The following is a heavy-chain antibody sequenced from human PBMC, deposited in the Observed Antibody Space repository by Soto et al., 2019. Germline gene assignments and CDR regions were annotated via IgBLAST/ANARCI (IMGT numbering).Heavy chain of an antibody. CDR3: ARGSSRQWPRKIYYYGMDV. Sequence: SVKFSCETSGFTFTSSAVQLVRQARGQRLDWIGWIVVGSGNTNYAQKFQERVTITRDMSTSTAYMELSSLRSEDTAVYYCARGSSRQWPRKIYYYGMDVWGQGTTVTVSS. J-gene: IGHJ6*02. CDR1: GFTFTSSA. V-gene: IGHV1-58*01. D-gene: IGHD6-19*01. CDR2: IVVGSGNT.